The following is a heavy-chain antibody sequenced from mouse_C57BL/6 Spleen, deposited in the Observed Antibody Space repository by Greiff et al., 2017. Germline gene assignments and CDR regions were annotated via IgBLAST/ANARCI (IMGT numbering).Heavy chain of an antibody. CDR1: GFNIKDYY. V-gene: IGHV14-2*01. J-gene: IGHJ4*01. Sequence: VQLQQSGAELVKPGASVKLSCTASGFNIKDYYMHWVKQRTEQGLEWIGRIDPEDGDTKYAPKFQGKATITADTSANTAYLQLISLTSEDTAVYYWARYCYGSSYAMDYWGQGTSVTVSS. CDR3: ARYCYGSSYAMDY. D-gene: IGHD1-1*01. CDR2: IDPEDGDT.